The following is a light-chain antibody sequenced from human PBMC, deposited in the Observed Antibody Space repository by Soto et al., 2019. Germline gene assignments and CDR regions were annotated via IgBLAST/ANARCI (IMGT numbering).Light chain of an antibody. V-gene: IGKV3-20*01. CDR2: GAS. Sequence: EIVLTQSPGTLSLSPGERATLSCRASQSVSSDYLAWYQQKPGQAPRLLIYGASNRTTDIPDRFSGSGSGTDFTLTISRLEPEDFALYSCQQYGNSPYTFGQGTKLEI. J-gene: IGKJ2*01. CDR1: QSVSSDY. CDR3: QQYGNSPYT.